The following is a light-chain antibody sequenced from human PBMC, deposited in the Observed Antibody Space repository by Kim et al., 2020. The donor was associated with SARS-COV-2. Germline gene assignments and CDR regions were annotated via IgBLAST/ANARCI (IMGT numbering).Light chain of an antibody. J-gene: IGLJ2*01. CDR2: YDS. Sequence: SYELTQPPSVSVAPGKTARITCGGNNIGSKSVHWYQQKPGQAPVLVIYYDSDRPSGIPERFSGSNSGNTATLTISRVEVGDEADYYCQVWDNSSDHVVFG. CDR3: QVWDNSSDHVV. V-gene: IGLV3-21*04. CDR1: NIGSKS.